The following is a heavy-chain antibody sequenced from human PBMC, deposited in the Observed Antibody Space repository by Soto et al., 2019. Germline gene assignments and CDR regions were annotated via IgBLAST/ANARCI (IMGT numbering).Heavy chain of an antibody. V-gene: IGHV3-30*03. D-gene: IGHD6-19*01. J-gene: IGHJ4*02. CDR3: ARNIEKWMVRGEDDY. Sequence: PGGSLILSCSASGFTFISYGMHWFRQAPGKGLGWVAVISYDGSNKYYADSVKRRFTISRDNSKNTLYLQMNSLRAEDTAVYYCARNIEKWMVRGEDDYWGQGTLVTVSS. CDR1: GFTFISYG. CDR2: ISYDGSNK.